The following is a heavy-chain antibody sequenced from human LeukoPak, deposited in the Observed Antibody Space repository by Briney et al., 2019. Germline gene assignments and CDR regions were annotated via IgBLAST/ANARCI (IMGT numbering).Heavy chain of an antibody. J-gene: IGHJ4*02. Sequence: GGSLRLSCAASGFTFSSYAMSWVRQAPGKGLEWVSAISGSGGSTYYADSVKGRFTISRDNSKNTLYLQMNSLRAEDTAVYYCAKVAFRFGEFENYFDYWGQGTLVTVSS. CDR3: AKVAFRFGEFENYFDY. CDR1: GFTFSSYA. CDR2: ISGSGGST. V-gene: IGHV3-23*01. D-gene: IGHD3-10*01.